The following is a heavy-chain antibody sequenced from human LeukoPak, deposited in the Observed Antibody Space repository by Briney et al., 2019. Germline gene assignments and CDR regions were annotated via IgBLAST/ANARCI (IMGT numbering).Heavy chain of an antibody. J-gene: IGHJ4*02. D-gene: IGHD6-19*01. CDR1: GFPFDDYA. CDR2: ISWNSGSI. CDR3: ARDVIAVAGLFDY. Sequence: SLRHSCAASGFPFDDYAMNWVRQAPGRGLEWVSGISWNSGSIGYADSVKGRFTISRDNAKNSLYLQMNSLRAEDTAVYYCARDVIAVAGLFDYWGQGTLVTVSS. V-gene: IGHV3-9*01.